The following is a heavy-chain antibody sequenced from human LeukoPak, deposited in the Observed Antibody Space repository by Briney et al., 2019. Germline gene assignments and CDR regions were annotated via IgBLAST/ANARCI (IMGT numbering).Heavy chain of an antibody. D-gene: IGHD3-3*01. CDR1: GYSISSSYY. Sequence: SETLSLTCTVSGYSISSSYYWGWIRQPPGKGLEWIGSIYHSGSTYYNPSLKSRVTISVDTSKNQFSLKLSSVTAADTAVYYCARDLVLRFLEWPSQGGFFDYWGQGTLVTVSS. V-gene: IGHV4-38-2*02. CDR2: IYHSGST. CDR3: ARDLVLRFLEWPSQGGFFDY. J-gene: IGHJ4*02.